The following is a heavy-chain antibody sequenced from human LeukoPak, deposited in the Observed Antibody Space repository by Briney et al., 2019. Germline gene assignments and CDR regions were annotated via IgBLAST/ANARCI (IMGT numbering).Heavy chain of an antibody. D-gene: IGHD2-2*02. Sequence: TSQTLSLTCTVSGGSINSYYWSWIRQPAGKGLEWIGRIHASGSTNYNPSLKGRVTMSVDTSKNQFSLKLSSVTAADMAVYYCARAIQGSYYYYGMDVWGQGTTVTVSS. CDR3: ARAIQGSYYYYGMDV. CDR2: IHASGST. CDR1: GGSINSYY. V-gene: IGHV4-4*07. J-gene: IGHJ6*02.